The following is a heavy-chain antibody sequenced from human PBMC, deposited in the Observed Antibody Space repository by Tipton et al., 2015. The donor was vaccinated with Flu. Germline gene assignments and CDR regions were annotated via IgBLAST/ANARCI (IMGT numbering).Heavy chain of an antibody. Sequence: PGLVKPSETLSLTCSVSGASMKKSNHYWGWIRQPPGKGLEWIGSIYFSGTPYYSPSLESRVTISEDTSKNQFSLTVIGVTAANTAMYYCARGSRDTRDAFDTWGQRTMVTASS. J-gene: IGHJ3*02. V-gene: IGHV4-39*07. CDR2: IYFSGTP. CDR1: GASMKKSNHY. D-gene: IGHD3-16*02. CDR3: ARGSRDTRDAFDT.